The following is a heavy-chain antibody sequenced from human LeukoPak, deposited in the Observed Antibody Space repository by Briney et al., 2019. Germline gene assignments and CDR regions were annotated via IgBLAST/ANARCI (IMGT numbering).Heavy chain of an antibody. CDR1: GGSFSGYY. V-gene: IGHV4-34*01. CDR3: ARGQFRWFDP. D-gene: IGHD3-10*01. Sequence: SSETLSLTCAVYGGSFSGYYWSWIRQPPGKGLEWIGEINHSGSTNYNPSLKSRVTISVDTSKSQFSLKLSSVTAADTAVYYCARGQFRWFDPWGQGTLVTVSS. CDR2: INHSGST. J-gene: IGHJ5*02.